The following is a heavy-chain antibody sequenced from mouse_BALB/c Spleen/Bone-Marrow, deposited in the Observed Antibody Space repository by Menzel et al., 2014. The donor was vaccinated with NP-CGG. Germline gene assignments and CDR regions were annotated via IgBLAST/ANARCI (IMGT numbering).Heavy chain of an antibody. J-gene: IGHJ4*01. Sequence: QVHVKQPGAELVRPGASVKLSCKASGYTFTSYWINWVKQRPGQGLEWIGNIYPSDSYTNYNQKFKDKATLTVDKSSSTAYMQLSSPTSEDSAVYYCTRRDYAMDYWGQGTSVTVSS. CDR3: TRRDYAMDY. CDR2: IYPSDSYT. CDR1: GYTFTSYW. V-gene: IGHV1-69*02.